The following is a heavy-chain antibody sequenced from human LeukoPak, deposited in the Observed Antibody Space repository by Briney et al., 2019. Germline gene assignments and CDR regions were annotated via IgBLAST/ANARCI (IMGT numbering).Heavy chain of an antibody. CDR2: ITNSSSYT. CDR3: ARGRLWFGEFTSRGTFDI. D-gene: IGHD3-10*01. CDR1: GFTFSDHY. Sequence: GGSLRLSCAASGFTFSDHYMTWIRQAPGKGLEWISYITNSSSYTNYADSVKGRFTISRDNAKNSLYLQMNSLRVEDTAMYYCARGRLWFGEFTSRGTFDIWGQGTMVTVSS. J-gene: IGHJ3*02. V-gene: IGHV3-11*06.